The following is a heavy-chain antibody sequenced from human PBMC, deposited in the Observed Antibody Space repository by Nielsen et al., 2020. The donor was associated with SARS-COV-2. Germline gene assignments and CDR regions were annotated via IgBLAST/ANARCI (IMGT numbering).Heavy chain of an antibody. Sequence: GESLKISCTASGFTFGDYAMRWVRQAPGKGLEWVSSITSSSSYIYYADSLKGRFTISRDNARNSLYLQMNSLRAEDTAVYYCARERGSGSRPQYYFDYWGQGTLVTVSS. CDR1: GFTFGDYA. CDR3: ARERGSGSRPQYYFDY. V-gene: IGHV3-21*01. J-gene: IGHJ4*02. CDR2: ITSSSSYI. D-gene: IGHD3-10*01.